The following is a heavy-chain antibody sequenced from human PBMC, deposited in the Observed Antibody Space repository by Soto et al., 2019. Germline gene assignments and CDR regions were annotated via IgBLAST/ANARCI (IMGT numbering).Heavy chain of an antibody. CDR2: VSPNSGNT. D-gene: IGHD2-8*02. CDR1: GSTFTNYD. Sequence: QVQLVQSGTEVKKPGASVKVSCKASGSTFTNYDINWVRQAPWQGLDWMGWVSPNSGNTGYAQMFQGRVTMTTNTSTTTANMELSSLTADDAAVYYCARGTGGGGAMFGMLTGSRNYYVYVWGKVTTVTVSS. J-gene: IGHJ6*03. CDR3: ARGTGGGGAMFGMLTGSRNYYVYV. V-gene: IGHV1-8*01.